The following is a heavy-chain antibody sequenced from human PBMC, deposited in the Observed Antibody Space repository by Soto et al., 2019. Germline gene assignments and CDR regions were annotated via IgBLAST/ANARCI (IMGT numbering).Heavy chain of an antibody. CDR1: GYSFTGYW. CDR3: ARKYSSSFHLVDP. V-gene: IGHV1-8*02. J-gene: IGHJ5*02. CDR2: MNPNSGNT. D-gene: IGHD6-13*01. Sequence: PGESLKISCKGAGYSFTGYWIGWVRQNTGQGLEWMGWMNPNSGNTGYAQKFQGRVTMTRNTSISTAYMELSSLRSEDTAVYYCARKYSSSFHLVDPWGRGTLVTLSS.